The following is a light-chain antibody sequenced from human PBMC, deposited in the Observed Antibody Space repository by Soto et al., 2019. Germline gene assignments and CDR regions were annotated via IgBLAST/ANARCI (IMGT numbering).Light chain of an antibody. Sequence: QPVLTQSPSASASLGASRKLTCTLSSGHGNYVIAWHQQRPQKGPRYLMKVKSDGSHNKGDGIPDRFSGSSSGAERYLAISSLQSEDEADYYCQPWDTGIVVFGGGTKLTVL. J-gene: IGLJ2*01. CDR2: VKSDGSH. CDR3: QPWDTGIVV. CDR1: SGHGNYV. V-gene: IGLV4-69*01.